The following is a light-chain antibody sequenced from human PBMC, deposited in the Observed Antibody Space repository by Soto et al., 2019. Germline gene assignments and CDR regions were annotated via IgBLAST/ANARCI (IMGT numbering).Light chain of an antibody. CDR2: DAS. CDR1: QSVGDY. CDR3: QQRDNWFT. J-gene: IGKJ5*01. Sequence: EIVLTQSPATLSLSPGERATLSCRASQSVGDYFAWYQQQPGQAPRLLIYDASNRATGIPARCSGSGARTDSILTISRLEPEDFAFYYCQQRDNWFTFGQGTRLEIK. V-gene: IGKV3-11*01.